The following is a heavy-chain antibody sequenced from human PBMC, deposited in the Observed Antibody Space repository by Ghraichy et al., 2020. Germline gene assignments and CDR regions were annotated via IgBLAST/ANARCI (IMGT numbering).Heavy chain of an antibody. CDR2: ISGSGGST. Sequence: GGSLRLSCAASGFTFSSHAMSWVRQAPGKGLDWVSAISGSGGSTYYAGAVKGRFTIFRDNSKNTLYLQMDSLRAEDTAVYYCAKDEGQVGATTFDYWGQGTLVTVSS. CDR3: AKDEGQVGATTFDY. D-gene: IGHD1-26*01. V-gene: IGHV3-23*01. J-gene: IGHJ4*02. CDR1: GFTFSSHA.